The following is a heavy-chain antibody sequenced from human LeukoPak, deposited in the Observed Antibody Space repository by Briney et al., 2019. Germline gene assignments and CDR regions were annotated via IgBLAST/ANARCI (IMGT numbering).Heavy chain of an antibody. CDR2: ISGSGGST. J-gene: IGHJ3*02. CDR1: GFTFSHYA. CDR3: AKDKTTVTPRGLDI. Sequence: GGSLRLSCAASGFTFSHYAMNWVRQAPGKGLEWVSAISGSGGSTYYADSVKGRSTISRDNSKNTLYLQMNSLRAEDTAVYYCAKDKTTVTPRGLDIWGQGTMVTVSS. V-gene: IGHV3-23*01. D-gene: IGHD4-17*01.